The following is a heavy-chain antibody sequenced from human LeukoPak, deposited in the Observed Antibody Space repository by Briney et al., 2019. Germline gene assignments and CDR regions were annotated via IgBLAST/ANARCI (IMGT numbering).Heavy chain of an antibody. CDR3: ARYRWEDWLPYY. V-gene: IGHV3-21*01. D-gene: IGHD3/OR15-3a*01. CDR1: GFTFSSYS. J-gene: IGHJ4*02. Sequence: PGRSLRLSCAADGFTFSSYSMSWVRQAPGKGLEWVSSISGSSNYIYYADSVKGRFTISRDNTKNSLYLQMNSLRAEDTAVYYCARYRWEDWLPYYWGQGTLVTVSS. CDR2: ISGSSNYI.